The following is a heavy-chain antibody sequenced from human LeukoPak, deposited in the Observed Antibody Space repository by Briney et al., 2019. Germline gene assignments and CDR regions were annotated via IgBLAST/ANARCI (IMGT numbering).Heavy chain of an antibody. CDR2: INPNSGGT. CDR3: ARWGSYDFWSGYYGWFDP. J-gene: IGHJ5*02. Sequence: ASVKVSCKASGYTFTGCYIHWVRQAPGQGLEWMGWINPNSGGTNYAQKFQGRVTMTRDTSISTAYMELSRLRSDDTAVYYCARWGSYDFWSGYYGWFDPWGQGTLVTVSS. D-gene: IGHD3-3*01. CDR1: GYTFTGCY. V-gene: IGHV1-2*02.